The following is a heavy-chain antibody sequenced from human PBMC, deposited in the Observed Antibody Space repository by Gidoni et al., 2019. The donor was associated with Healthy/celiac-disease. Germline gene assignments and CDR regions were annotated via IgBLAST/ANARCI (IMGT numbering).Heavy chain of an antibody. Sequence: QVQLQESGPGLVKPSQTLSLTCTVSGGSISSGSYYWRWIRQPAGKGLEWIGGIYTSGSTNYNPSLKSRVTISVDTSKNQFSLKLSSVTAADTAVYYCATNPGDWFDPWGQGTLVTVSS. J-gene: IGHJ5*02. V-gene: IGHV4-61*02. D-gene: IGHD3-10*01. CDR2: IYTSGST. CDR1: GGSISSGSYY. CDR3: ATNPGDWFDP.